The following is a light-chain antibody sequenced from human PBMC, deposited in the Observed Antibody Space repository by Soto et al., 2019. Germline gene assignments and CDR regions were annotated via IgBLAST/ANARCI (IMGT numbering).Light chain of an antibody. Sequence: EIVMTQSPATLSVSPGETATLSCRASHSVSNNLAWFQQKPGQAPRLLIYRASTRATGIPARFSGSGSGTEFTLAISSLQSEDFAVYYCQQCNNWPLTFGGGTKVEIK. J-gene: IGKJ4*01. V-gene: IGKV3-15*01. CDR1: HSVSNN. CDR2: RAS. CDR3: QQCNNWPLT.